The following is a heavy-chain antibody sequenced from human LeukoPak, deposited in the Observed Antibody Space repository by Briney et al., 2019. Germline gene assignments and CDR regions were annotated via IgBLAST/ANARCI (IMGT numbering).Heavy chain of an antibody. CDR3: GKEGGGYNWKPDYYFDY. J-gene: IGHJ4*02. D-gene: IGHD1-20*01. V-gene: IGHV4-34*01. Sequence: SETLSLTCAVYGGSFSGYYWSWIRQPPGKGLEWIGEINHSGSTNYNPSLKSRVTISVDTSKNQFSLKLSSVTAADTAVYYCGKEGGGYNWKPDYYFDYWGQGTLVTVSS. CDR1: GGSFSGYY. CDR2: INHSGST.